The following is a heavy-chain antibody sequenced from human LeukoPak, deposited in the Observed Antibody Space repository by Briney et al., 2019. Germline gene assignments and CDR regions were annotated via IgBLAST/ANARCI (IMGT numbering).Heavy chain of an antibody. CDR1: GFAVSSNY. Sequence: GGSLRLSWAASGFAVSSNYMSWVRQAPGKGLEWVSVIYSGGSTYYADSVKGRFTISRDNSKNTLYLQMNSLRAGDTAVYYCARDHGSGSFDYWGQGTLVTVSS. J-gene: IGHJ4*02. CDR2: IYSGGST. CDR3: ARDHGSGSFDY. D-gene: IGHD3-10*01. V-gene: IGHV3-53*01.